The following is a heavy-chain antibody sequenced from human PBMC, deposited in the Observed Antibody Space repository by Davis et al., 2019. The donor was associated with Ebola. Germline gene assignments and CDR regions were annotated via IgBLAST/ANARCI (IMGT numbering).Heavy chain of an antibody. Sequence: GESLKISCAASGFTFSSYSMNWVRQAPGKGLEWVGFIRSKAYGGTTEYAASVKGRFTISRDDSKSIAYLQMNSLKTEDTAVYYCTRLRIAADYHPDPPDYWGQGTLVTVSS. CDR1: GFTFSSYS. CDR3: TRLRIAADYHPDPPDY. J-gene: IGHJ4*02. D-gene: IGHD6-13*01. V-gene: IGHV3-49*04. CDR2: IRSKAYGGTT.